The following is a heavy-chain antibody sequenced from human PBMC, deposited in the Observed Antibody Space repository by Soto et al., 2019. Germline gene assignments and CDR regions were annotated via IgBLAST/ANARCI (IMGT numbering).Heavy chain of an antibody. Sequence: EVQLVESGGGLVKPGGSLRLSCAASGFTFSTYTMNWVRQAPGKGLEWVSSISGSSTYIYYADSVKGRFTISRDNAKNSLYLQMNSLGGEDTAVYYCATAPRGYNYGGYFDYWGQGTLVTVSS. V-gene: IGHV3-21*01. D-gene: IGHD5-18*01. CDR1: GFTFSTYT. CDR2: ISGSSTYI. CDR3: ATAPRGYNYGGYFDY. J-gene: IGHJ4*02.